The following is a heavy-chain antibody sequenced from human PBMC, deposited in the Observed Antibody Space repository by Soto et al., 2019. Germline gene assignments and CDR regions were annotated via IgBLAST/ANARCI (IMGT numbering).Heavy chain of an antibody. Sequence: SETLSLTCTVSGGSISSGGYYWSWIRQHPGKGLEWIGYIYYSGSTYYNPSLKSRVTISVDTSKNQFSLKLSSVTAADTAVYYCASTVSSYGINSGYDSGDYWGQGTLVTVSS. D-gene: IGHD5-12*01. CDR2: IYYSGST. J-gene: IGHJ4*02. CDR1: GGSISSGGYY. CDR3: ASTVSSYGINSGYDSGDY. V-gene: IGHV4-31*03.